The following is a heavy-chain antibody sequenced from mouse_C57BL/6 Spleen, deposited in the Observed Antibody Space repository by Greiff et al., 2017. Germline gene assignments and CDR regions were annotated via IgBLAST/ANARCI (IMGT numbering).Heavy chain of an antibody. CDR3: ARDSSGYRVDY. CDR1: GYTFTSYW. D-gene: IGHD3-2*02. V-gene: IGHV1-55*01. CDR2: IYPGSGST. J-gene: IGHJ2*01. Sequence: VKLVESGAELVKPGASVKMSCKASGYTFTSYWITWVKQRPGQGLEWIGDIYPGSGSTNYNEKFKSKATLTVDTSSSTAYMQLSSLTSEDSAVYYCARDSSGYRVDYWGQGTTLTVSS.